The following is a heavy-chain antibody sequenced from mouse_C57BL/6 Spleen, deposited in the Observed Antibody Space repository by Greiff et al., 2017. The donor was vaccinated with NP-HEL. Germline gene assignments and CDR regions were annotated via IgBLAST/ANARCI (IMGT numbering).Heavy chain of an antibody. CDR2: IRLKSDNYAT. V-gene: IGHV6-3*01. Sequence: EVQLVESGGGLVQPGGSMKLSCVASGFTFSNYWMNWVRQSPEKGLEWVAQIRLKSDNYATPYAESVKGRFTISRDDSKSSVYLQMNNLRAEDTGIYYCTALYDGYLAWFAYWGQGTLVTVSA. CDR3: TALYDGYLAWFAY. J-gene: IGHJ3*01. CDR1: GFTFSNYW. D-gene: IGHD2-3*01.